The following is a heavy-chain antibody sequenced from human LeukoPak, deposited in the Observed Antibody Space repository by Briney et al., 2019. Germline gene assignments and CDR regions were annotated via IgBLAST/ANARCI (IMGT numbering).Heavy chain of an antibody. CDR2: ISAYNGNT. CDR1: GYTFTSYG. D-gene: IGHD6-13*01. V-gene: IGHV1-18*01. Sequence: GASVKVSCKASGYTFTSYGISWVRQAPGQGLEWMGWISAYNGNTNYAQKLQGRVTMTRNTSISTAYMELSSLRSEDTAVYYCARGTSFGGSSWIYYYYYYMDVWGKGTTVTISS. CDR3: ARGTSFGGSSWIYYYYYYMDV. J-gene: IGHJ6*03.